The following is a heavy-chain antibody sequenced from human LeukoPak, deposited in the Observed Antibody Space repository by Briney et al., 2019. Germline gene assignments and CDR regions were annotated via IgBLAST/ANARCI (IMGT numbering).Heavy chain of an antibody. Sequence: GESLKISCKGSGYRFTSYWIGWVRQMPGKGLEWMGIIYAGDSDTRYSPSLQGQVTISADKSISTAYLQWSSLKASDTAMYYCARQTATINYFDYWGQGTLVTVSS. CDR2: IYAGDSDT. CDR3: ARQTATINYFDY. D-gene: IGHD5-24*01. CDR1: GYRFTSYW. V-gene: IGHV5-51*01. J-gene: IGHJ4*02.